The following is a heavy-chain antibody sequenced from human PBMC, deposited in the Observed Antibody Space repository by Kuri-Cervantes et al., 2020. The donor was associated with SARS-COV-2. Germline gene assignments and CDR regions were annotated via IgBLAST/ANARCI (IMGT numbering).Heavy chain of an antibody. J-gene: IGHJ4*02. V-gene: IGHV1-69*05. CDR3: ARERASGWAGDFDY. CDR2: IIPIFGTA. CDR1: GGTFSSCA. Sequence: SVKVSCKASGGTFSSCAISWVRQAPGQGLEWMGGIIPIFGTANYAQKFQGRVTITTDESTSTAYMELSSLRSEDTAVYYCARERASGWAGDFDYWGQGTLVTVSS. D-gene: IGHD1-26*01.